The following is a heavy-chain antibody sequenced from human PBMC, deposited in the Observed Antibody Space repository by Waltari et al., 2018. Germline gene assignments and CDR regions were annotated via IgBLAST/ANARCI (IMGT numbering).Heavy chain of an antibody. CDR3: ARGALAGRFFDF. D-gene: IGHD6-19*01. V-gene: IGHV3-33*01. CDR1: GFTFNRYV. Sequence: QVLLVESGGGVVQPGRSLRLSCAASGFTFNRYVMQWVRQAPGKGLGWVAVVWYDGINKYYADSVKGRFTISKDNSENTLYLHMNSLRVEDTATYYCARGALAGRFFDFWGQGTPVTVSS. J-gene: IGHJ4*02. CDR2: VWYDGINK.